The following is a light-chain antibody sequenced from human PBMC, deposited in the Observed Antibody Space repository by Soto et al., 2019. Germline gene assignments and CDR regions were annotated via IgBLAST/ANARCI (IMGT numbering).Light chain of an antibody. CDR2: DAS. CDR1: QSVSSD. J-gene: IGKJ5*01. Sequence: EIVMTQSPATLSVSPGERATLSCRASQSVSSDLAWYQHKPGQAPRLLIYDASTRATGVPARFSGSGSGTEFTLTISSLQSEEFSVYYCKQYNNWPPITLGQGTRPEIK. CDR3: KQYNNWPPIT. V-gene: IGKV3D-15*01.